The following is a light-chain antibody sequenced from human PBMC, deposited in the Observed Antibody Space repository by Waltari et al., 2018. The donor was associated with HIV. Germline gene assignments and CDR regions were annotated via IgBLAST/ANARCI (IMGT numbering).Light chain of an antibody. CDR3: YSYAGSSTSNWV. CDR2: YVS. J-gene: IGLJ3*02. V-gene: IGLV2-23*02. Sequence: QSALTQPASVSGSPGQSIPISCTGTRSDLGCHNLVSWYQQHPGKVPTRIIFYVSKRPSGVSNRFTGSKSGNTASRTISGLQAEDEADYYCYSYAGSSTSNWVFGGGTKLTVL. CDR1: RSDLGCHNL.